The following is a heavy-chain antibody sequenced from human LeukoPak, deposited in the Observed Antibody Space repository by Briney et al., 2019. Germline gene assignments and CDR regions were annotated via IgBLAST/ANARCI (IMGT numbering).Heavy chain of an antibody. Sequence: ASVTVSCKASGYTFTTYYIHWVRQAPGQGLEWMGTINPSAGNRNYAQKFQGRVTMTRDTSTSTVYMELSSLRSDDTAVYYCAREGGYYYGNYYYYGMDVWGQGTTVTVSS. CDR3: AREGGYYYGNYYYYGMDV. CDR2: INPSAGNR. V-gene: IGHV1-46*01. CDR1: GYTFTTYY. J-gene: IGHJ6*02. D-gene: IGHD3-22*01.